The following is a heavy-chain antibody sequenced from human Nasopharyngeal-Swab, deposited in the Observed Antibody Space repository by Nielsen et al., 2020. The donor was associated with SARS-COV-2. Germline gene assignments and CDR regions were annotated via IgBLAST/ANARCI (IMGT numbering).Heavy chain of an antibody. CDR1: GYSISSDYY. V-gene: IGHV4-38-2*02. CDR3: ARDPPRFGELLPFDY. CDR2: IYHSGST. Sequence: SETLSLTCTVSGYSISSDYYWGWIRQPPGKGLEWIGSIYHSGSTYYNPSLKSRVTISVDTSKNQFSLKLSSVTAADTAVYYCARDPPRFGELLPFDYWGQGTLVTVSS. D-gene: IGHD3-10*01. J-gene: IGHJ4*02.